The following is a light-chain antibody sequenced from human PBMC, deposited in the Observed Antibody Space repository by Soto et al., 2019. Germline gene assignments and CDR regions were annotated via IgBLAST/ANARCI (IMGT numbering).Light chain of an antibody. J-gene: IGKJ2*01. CDR2: GAS. CDR3: QHYGSSQYT. Sequence: EIVLTQSPGTLSLSPGERATLSCRASQSVSSSYLARYQQKPGQAPRLLIYGASSRATGIPDRFSGSGSGTDFTLTISRLEPEDFAVYYCQHYGSSQYTFGQGTKLEIK. V-gene: IGKV3-20*01. CDR1: QSVSSSY.